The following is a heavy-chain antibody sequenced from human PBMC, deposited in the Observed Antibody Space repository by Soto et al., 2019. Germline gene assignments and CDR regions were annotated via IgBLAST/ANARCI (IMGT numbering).Heavy chain of an antibody. CDR1: GGTFSSYA. CDR2: IIPIFGTA. J-gene: IGHJ6*02. V-gene: IGHV1-69*12. Sequence: QVQLVQSGAEVKKPGSSVKVSCKASGGTFSSYAISWVRQAPGQGLEWMGGIIPIFGTANYAQKFQGRVTITADESTSTAYMELSSLRSEDTAVSYCARDTYGDIMGYYYYYGMDVWGQGTTVTVSS. CDR3: ARDTYGDIMGYYYYYGMDV. D-gene: IGHD4-17*01.